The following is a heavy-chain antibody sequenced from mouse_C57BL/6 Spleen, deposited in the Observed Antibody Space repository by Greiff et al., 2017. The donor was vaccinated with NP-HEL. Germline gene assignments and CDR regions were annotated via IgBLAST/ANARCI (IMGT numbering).Heavy chain of an antibody. CDR3: ARRGNSWFAD. CDR1: GFNFTDYY. CDR2: IDPEDGGT. J-gene: IGHJ3*01. Sequence: EVQLQQSGAELVKPGASVKLSCTASGFNFTDYYMHWVKQRTEQGLEWIGRIDPEDGGTKYAAKFQGKATLTADTSSNTAYLQLSSLTSEDTAIDYCARRGNSWFADWGQGTLVTVSA. V-gene: IGHV14-2*01. D-gene: IGHD2-1*01.